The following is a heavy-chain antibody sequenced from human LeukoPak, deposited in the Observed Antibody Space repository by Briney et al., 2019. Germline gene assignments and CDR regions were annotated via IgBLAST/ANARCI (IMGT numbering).Heavy chain of an antibody. J-gene: IGHJ3*02. CDR1: GLIVRKNS. D-gene: IGHD1-14*01. CDR3: ATDHRNLDAFDI. Sequence: GGSLRLSCAASGLIVRKNSINWVRQAPGKGLEWVSVIYAGDSTYYPDSLKGRFTISSDKSKNTVYLQMNSLRAGDTAVYYCATDHRNLDAFDIWGQGTTVTVSS. V-gene: IGHV3-66*01. CDR2: IYAGDST.